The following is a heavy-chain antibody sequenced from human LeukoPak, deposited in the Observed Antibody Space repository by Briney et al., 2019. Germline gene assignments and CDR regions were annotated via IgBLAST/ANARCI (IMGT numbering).Heavy chain of an antibody. V-gene: IGHV5-10-1*01. CDR2: IDPSDSYP. J-gene: IGHJ3*02. D-gene: IGHD2-2*02. CDR1: GYSFTSYW. Sequence: GESLKISCKGSGYSFTSYWISWVRQMPGKGLEWMGRIDPSDSYPNYSPSFQGHVTISADKSISTAYLQWSSLKASDTAMYYCARRVKLGYCSSTSCFTLPDAFDIWGQGTMVTVSS. CDR3: ARRVKLGYCSSTSCFTLPDAFDI.